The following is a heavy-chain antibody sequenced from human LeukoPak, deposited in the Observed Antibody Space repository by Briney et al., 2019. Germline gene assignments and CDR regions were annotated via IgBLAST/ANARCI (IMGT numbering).Heavy chain of an antibody. CDR1: GFTVSSNY. J-gene: IGHJ4*02. CDR2: IYYSGST. CDR3: ARIREDSSSFHDY. D-gene: IGHD6-13*01. V-gene: IGHV4-30-4*08. Sequence: LRLSCAASGFTVSSNYMSWVRQPPGKGLEWIGYIYYSGSTYYNPSLKSRVTISVDTSKNQFSLKLSSVTAADTAVYYCARIREDSSSFHDYWGQGTLVTVSS.